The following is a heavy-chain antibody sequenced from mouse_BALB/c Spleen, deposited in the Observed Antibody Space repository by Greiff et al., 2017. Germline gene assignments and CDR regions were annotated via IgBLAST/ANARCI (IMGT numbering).Heavy chain of an antibody. CDR2: INPDSSTI. Sequence: EVQLQQSGGGLVQPGGSLKLSCAASGFDFSRYWMSWVRQAPGKGLEWIGEINPDSSTINYTPSLKDKFIISRDNAKNTLYLQMSKVRSEDTALYYCARLLYYYGSSYEAYWGQGTLVTVSA. CDR1: GFDFSRYW. V-gene: IGHV4-1*02. D-gene: IGHD1-1*01. J-gene: IGHJ3*01. CDR3: ARLLYYYGSSYEAY.